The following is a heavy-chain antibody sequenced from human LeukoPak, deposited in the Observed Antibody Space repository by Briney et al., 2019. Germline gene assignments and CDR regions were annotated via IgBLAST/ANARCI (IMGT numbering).Heavy chain of an antibody. CDR3: AVLYDSSGYVTRP. J-gene: IGHJ4*02. CDR2: IIPIFGTA. D-gene: IGHD3-22*01. CDR1: GGTFSSYA. Sequence: ASVKVSCKASGGTFSSYAISWVRQARGQGLEWMGGIIPIFGTANYAQKFQGRVTITADESTSTAYMELSSLRSEDTAVYYCAVLYDSSGYVTRPWGQGTLVTVSS. V-gene: IGHV1-69*13.